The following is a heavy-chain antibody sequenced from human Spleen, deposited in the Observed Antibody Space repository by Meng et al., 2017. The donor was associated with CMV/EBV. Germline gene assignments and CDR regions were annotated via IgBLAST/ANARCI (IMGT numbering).Heavy chain of an antibody. V-gene: IGHV5-51*01. CDR1: GYRFTTYW. J-gene: IGHJ4*02. CDR3: ARQDPTRVVFVL. D-gene: IGHD2-2*01. CDR2: IYPGVADT. Sequence: GGSLTLSCKGSGYRFTTYWMGWVRQMPGKGLELMGIIYPGVADTRYSPSFQGQVTITADKSTSTAYLQWSSLKTPDTAMYYCARQDPTRVVFVLWGQGTLVTVSS.